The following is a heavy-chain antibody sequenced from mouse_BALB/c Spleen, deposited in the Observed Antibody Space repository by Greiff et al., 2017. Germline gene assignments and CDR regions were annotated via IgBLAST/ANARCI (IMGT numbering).Heavy chain of an antibody. CDR2: IRNKANGYTT. Sequence: EVKLMESGGGLVQPGGSLRLSCATSGFTFTDYYMSWVRQPPGKALEWLGFIRNKANGYTTEYSASVKGRFTISRDNSQSILYLQMNTLRAEDSATYYGARDYGNYAMDYWGQGTSVTVSS. D-gene: IGHD1-1*01. CDR1: GFTFTDYY. J-gene: IGHJ4*01. CDR3: ARDYGNYAMDY. V-gene: IGHV7-3*02.